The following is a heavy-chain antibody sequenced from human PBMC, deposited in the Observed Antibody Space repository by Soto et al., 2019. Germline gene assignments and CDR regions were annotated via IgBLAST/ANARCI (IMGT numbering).Heavy chain of an antibody. D-gene: IGHD2-15*01. CDR3: ERDVPLGWSGGSCYPKPMLHSDY. Sequence: QVQLVQSGAAVKTPGSSVKVSCKASGGTFSSYTISWVRQAPGQGLEWMGRIIPILGIANYAQKWQGRVTITAAKSTSTAYMELSSLRSEDTAVYYCERDVPLGWSGGSCYPKPMLHSDYWCQGTLVTVS. CDR1: GGTFSSYT. J-gene: IGHJ4*02. V-gene: IGHV1-69*08. CDR2: IIPILGIA.